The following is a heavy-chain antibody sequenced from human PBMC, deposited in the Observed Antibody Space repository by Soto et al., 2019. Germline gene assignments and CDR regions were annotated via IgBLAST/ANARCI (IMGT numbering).Heavy chain of an antibody. J-gene: IGHJ4*02. Sequence: PGGSLRLSCAASGFTFSSYGMHGVRQAPGKGLEWVAVISYDGSNKYYADSVKGRFTISRDNSKNTLYLQMNSLRAEDTAVYCCAKAAAGTDYRGELDYWGQGTLVTVSS. CDR1: GFTFSSYG. CDR3: AKAAAGTDYRGELDY. CDR2: ISYDGSNK. D-gene: IGHD6-13*01. V-gene: IGHV3-30*18.